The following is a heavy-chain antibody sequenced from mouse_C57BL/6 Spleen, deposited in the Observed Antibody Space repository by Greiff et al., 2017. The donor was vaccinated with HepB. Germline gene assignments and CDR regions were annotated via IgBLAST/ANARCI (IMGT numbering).Heavy chain of an antibody. V-gene: IGHV5-4*01. CDR3: ARDEVYYGRGYFDV. CDR1: GFTFSSYA. CDR2: ISDGGSYT. D-gene: IGHD1-1*01. Sequence: EVKLMESGGGLVKPGGSLKLSCAASGFTFSSYAMSWVRQTPEKRLEWVATISDGGSYTYYPDNVKGRFTISRDNAKNNLYLQMSHLKSEDTAMYYCARDEVYYGRGYFDVWGTGTTVTVSS. J-gene: IGHJ1*03.